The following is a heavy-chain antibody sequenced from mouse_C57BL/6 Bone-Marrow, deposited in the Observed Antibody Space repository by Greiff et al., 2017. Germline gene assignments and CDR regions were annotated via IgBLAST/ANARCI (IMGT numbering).Heavy chain of an antibody. CDR3: ATELELRRIFGY. CDR2: IDPSDSNT. CDR1: GYTFTSYW. J-gene: IGHJ2*01. Sequence: QVQLQQSGAELVRPGTSVKLSCKASGYTFTSYWMHWVKQRPGQGLEWIGVIDPSDSNTKYNQKFKGKATLTVDTSSSTAYMQLSSLTSEDSAIYYEATELELRRIFGYWGQGTTLTVSS. V-gene: IGHV1-59*01. D-gene: IGHD2-4*01.